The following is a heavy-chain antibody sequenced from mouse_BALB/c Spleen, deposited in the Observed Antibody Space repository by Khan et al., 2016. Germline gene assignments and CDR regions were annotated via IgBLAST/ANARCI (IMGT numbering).Heavy chain of an antibody. V-gene: IGHV3-2*02. CDR1: GYSITSDYA. Sequence: EVELVESGPGLVKPSQSLSLTCTVTGYSITSDYAWNWIRQFPGNRLEWMGYISYTGSTSYNPSFKSRISITRDTSKNPFFLQLTSVTSEDTATYYCARSECGDKDAMDYWGQGTSVTVSS. CDR3: ARSECGDKDAMDY. J-gene: IGHJ4*01. CDR2: ISYTGST. D-gene: IGHD1-3*01.